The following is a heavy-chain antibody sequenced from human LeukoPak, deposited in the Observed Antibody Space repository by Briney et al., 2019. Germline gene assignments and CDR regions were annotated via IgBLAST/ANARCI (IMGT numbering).Heavy chain of an antibody. CDR3: ARGPGIAVAGIYYFDY. Sequence: ASVKVSCKASGYTFTGYYMHWVRQAPGQGLEWMGWINPNSGGTNYAQKFQGRVTMTRDTSISTAYMELSRLRSDDTAVYYCARGPGIAVAGIYYFDYWGQGALVTVSS. CDR1: GYTFTGYY. V-gene: IGHV1-2*02. D-gene: IGHD6-19*01. J-gene: IGHJ4*02. CDR2: INPNSGGT.